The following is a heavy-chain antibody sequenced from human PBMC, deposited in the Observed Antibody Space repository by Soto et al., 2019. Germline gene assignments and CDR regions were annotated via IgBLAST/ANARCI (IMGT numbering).Heavy chain of an antibody. CDR3: ARREYSRPLDY. CDR2: IYYSGST. CDR1: GGSISSYY. J-gene: IGHJ4*02. Sequence: SETLSLTCTVSGGSISSYYWSWIRQPPGEGLEWIGYIYYSGSTNYNPSLKSRVTISVDTSKNQFSLKLSSVTAADTAVYYCARREYSRPLDYWGQGTLVTVS. D-gene: IGHD6-6*01. V-gene: IGHV4-59*01.